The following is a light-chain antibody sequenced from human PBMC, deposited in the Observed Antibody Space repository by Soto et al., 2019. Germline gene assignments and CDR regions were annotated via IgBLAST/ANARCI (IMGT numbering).Light chain of an antibody. J-gene: IGLJ2*01. CDR1: NIGSKS. CDR3: QVWDSSSDHRV. Sequence: SYELTQPPSVSEAPGKTARITCGGNNIGSKSVHWYQQKPGQAPVLVIYYDSDRPSGIPERFSGSNSGNTATLTSSRVEAGDEADYYCQVWDSSSDHRVFGGGTKLTVL. CDR2: YDS. V-gene: IGLV3-21*04.